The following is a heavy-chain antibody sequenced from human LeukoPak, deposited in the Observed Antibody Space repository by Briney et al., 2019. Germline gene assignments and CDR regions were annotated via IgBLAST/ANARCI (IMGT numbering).Heavy chain of an antibody. D-gene: IGHD3-22*01. J-gene: IGHJ3*02. CDR1: GGTFSSYA. Sequence: ASVKVPCKASGGTFSSYAISWVRQAPGQGLEWMGRIIPIFGTANYAQKFQGRVTITADKSTSTAYMELSSLRSEDTAVYYCANTRYYYDSSDAIDIWGQGTMVTVSS. CDR3: ANTRYYYDSSDAIDI. V-gene: IGHV1-69*06. CDR2: IIPIFGTA.